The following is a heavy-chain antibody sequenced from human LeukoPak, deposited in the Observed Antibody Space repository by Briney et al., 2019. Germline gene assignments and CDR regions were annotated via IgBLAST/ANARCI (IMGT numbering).Heavy chain of an antibody. Sequence: ASVKVSCKASGYTFTSYDINWVRQATGQGLEWMGWMNPNSGNTGYAQKFQGRVTMTRNTSISTAYMELSSLKSEDTAIYYCARTVHGGLYGSGSSVYYYYYMDVWGKGTTVTISS. D-gene: IGHD3-10*01. CDR3: ARTVHGGLYGSGSSVYYYYYMDV. V-gene: IGHV1-8*01. CDR1: GYTFTSYD. CDR2: MNPNSGNT. J-gene: IGHJ6*03.